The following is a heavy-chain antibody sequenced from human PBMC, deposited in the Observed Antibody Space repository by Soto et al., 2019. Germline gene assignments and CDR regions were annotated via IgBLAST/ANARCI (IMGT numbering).Heavy chain of an antibody. D-gene: IGHD6-13*01. V-gene: IGHV1-69*13. CDR1: GGTFSSYA. J-gene: IGHJ6*02. Sequence: VASVKVSCKASGGTFSSYAISWVRQAPGQGLEWMGGIIPIFGTANYAQKFQGRVTITADESTSTAYMELSSLRSEDTAVYYCASSKTAAAGNYYYYGMDVWGQGTTVTV. CDR2: IIPIFGTA. CDR3: ASSKTAAAGNYYYYGMDV.